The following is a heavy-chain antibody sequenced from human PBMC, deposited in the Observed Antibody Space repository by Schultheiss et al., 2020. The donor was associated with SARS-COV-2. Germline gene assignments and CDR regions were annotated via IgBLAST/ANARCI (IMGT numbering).Heavy chain of an antibody. CDR3: ARDNTYYGPMDV. J-gene: IGHJ6*02. V-gene: IGHV3-13*01. Sequence: GGSLRLSCAASGFTFDDYAMHWVRQATGKGLEWVSAIGTAGDTYYPGSVKGRFTISRDNSKNTLYLQMNSLRAEDTAVYYCARDNTYYGPMDVWGQGTTVTVSS. CDR1: GFTFDDYA. D-gene: IGHD3-10*01. CDR2: IGTAGDT.